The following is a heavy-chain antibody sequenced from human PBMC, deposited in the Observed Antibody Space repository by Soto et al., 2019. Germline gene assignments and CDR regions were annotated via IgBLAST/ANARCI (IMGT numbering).Heavy chain of an antibody. CDR2: ISYSGVST. CDR1: GFTFSSYA. V-gene: IGHV3-23*01. D-gene: IGHD5-12*01. CDR3: ARTRGYSDYDLDY. Sequence: VQLLESGGGLVQPGGSLRLSCAASGFTFSSYAMTWVRQAPGKRLEWVSEISYSGVSTDYAASVKGRVTIARDSSENQQSLQMNSMRIDNTAVYYCARTRGYSDYDLDYWGQGTLLTVS. J-gene: IGHJ4*02.